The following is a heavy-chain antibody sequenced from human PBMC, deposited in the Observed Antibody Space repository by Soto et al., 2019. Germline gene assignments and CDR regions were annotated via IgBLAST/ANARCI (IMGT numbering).Heavy chain of an antibody. Sequence: GGSLRLSCAASGFTFDDYTMHWVRQAPGKGLEWVSLISWDGGSTYYADSVKGRFTISRDNSKNSLYLQMNSLRTEDTALYYCAKDTRSGSGSYPDYWGQGTLVTVSS. CDR2: ISWDGGST. V-gene: IGHV3-43*01. CDR3: AKDTRSGSGSYPDY. J-gene: IGHJ4*02. CDR1: GFTFDDYT. D-gene: IGHD3-10*01.